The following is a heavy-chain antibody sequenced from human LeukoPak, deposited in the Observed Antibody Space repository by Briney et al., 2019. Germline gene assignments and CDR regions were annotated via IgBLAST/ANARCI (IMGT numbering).Heavy chain of an antibody. CDR2: INAGNGNT. Sequence: ASVKVSCKASGYTFTSYAMHWVRQAPGQRLEWMGWINAGNGNTKYSQKFQGRVTITRDTSASTAYMELSSLRSEDTAVYCCARRGYCSGGSCLPFDPWGQGTLVTVSS. CDR1: GYTFTSYA. D-gene: IGHD2-15*01. V-gene: IGHV1-3*01. J-gene: IGHJ5*02. CDR3: ARRGYCSGGSCLPFDP.